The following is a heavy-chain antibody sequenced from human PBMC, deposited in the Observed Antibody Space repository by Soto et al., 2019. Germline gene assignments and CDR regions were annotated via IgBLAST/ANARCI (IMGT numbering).Heavy chain of an antibody. CDR1: GFTFSSYS. J-gene: IGHJ4*02. V-gene: IGHV3-48*04. D-gene: IGHD2-2*01. CDR3: ARVEGGYCSSTSCYYFDY. CDR2: ISSSSSTI. Sequence: GGSLRLSCAASGFTFSSYSMNWVRQAPGKGLEWVSYISSSSSTIYYADSVKGRFTISRDNAKNSLYLQMNSLRAEDTAVYYCARVEGGYCSSTSCYYFDYWGQGTLVTVSS.